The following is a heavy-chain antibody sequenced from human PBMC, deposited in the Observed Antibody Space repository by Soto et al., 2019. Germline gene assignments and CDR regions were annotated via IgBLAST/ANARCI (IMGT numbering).Heavy chain of an antibody. CDR1: GGSFSGYY. V-gene: IGHV4-34*01. Sequence: SETLSLTCAVYGGSFSGYYRSWIRQPPGKGLEWIGEIPHSGSTNYNPSLKSRVTFSIDTSKRQFSLKVRSVTAADTAVYYCARGKRGSSWYRGEEKYSYYGMDVWGQGTPVTVSS. CDR2: IPHSGST. J-gene: IGHJ6*02. CDR3: ARGKRGSSWYRGEEKYSYYGMDV. D-gene: IGHD6-13*01.